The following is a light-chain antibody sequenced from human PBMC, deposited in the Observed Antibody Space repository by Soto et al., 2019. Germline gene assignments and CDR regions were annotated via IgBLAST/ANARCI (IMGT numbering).Light chain of an antibody. Sequence: EIVLTQSPGTLSLSPGERATLSCRASQSVSSSYLAWYQQKPGQAPRLLIYGANYRATGISDRFSGGGSGTDFTLTIRRLESDEFAVYYCQQHGTSPLTFGGGTKVDI. CDR1: QSVSSSY. CDR2: GAN. V-gene: IGKV3-20*01. J-gene: IGKJ4*01. CDR3: QQHGTSPLT.